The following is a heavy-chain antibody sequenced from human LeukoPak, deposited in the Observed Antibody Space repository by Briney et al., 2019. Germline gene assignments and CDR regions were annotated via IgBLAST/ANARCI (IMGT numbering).Heavy chain of an antibody. CDR1: GFTFSDCY. D-gene: IGHD6-19*01. J-gene: IGHJ4*02. CDR3: ARGDWYSFDH. CDR2: ISSGGSSI. Sequence: GGSLRLSCAASGFTFSDCYMNWIRQAPGKALEWVSYISSGGSSIYYADSVKGRFTISRDNAKSSLYMEMNSLRAEDTAVYYCARGDWYSFDHWGQGTLATVSS. V-gene: IGHV3-11*01.